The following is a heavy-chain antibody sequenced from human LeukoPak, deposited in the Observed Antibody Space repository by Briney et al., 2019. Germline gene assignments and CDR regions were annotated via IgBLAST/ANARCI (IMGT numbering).Heavy chain of an antibody. J-gene: IGHJ4*02. CDR2: ISYDGSNK. V-gene: IGHV3-30*18. CDR3: AKVSDYGDYLPFDY. D-gene: IGHD4-17*01. CDR1: GFTFSSYG. Sequence: PGGSLRLSCAASGFTFSSYGMHWVRQAPGKGLEWVAVISYDGSNKYYADSVKGRFTISRDNSKNTLYLQMNSLRAEDTAVYYCAKVSDYGDYLPFDYWGQGTLVTVSS.